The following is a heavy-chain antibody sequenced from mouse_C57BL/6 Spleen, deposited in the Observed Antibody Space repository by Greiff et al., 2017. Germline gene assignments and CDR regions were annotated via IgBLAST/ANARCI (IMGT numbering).Heavy chain of an antibody. V-gene: IGHV1-53*01. D-gene: IGHD1-1*01. J-gene: IGHJ2*01. CDR1: GYTFTSYW. CDR2: INPSNGGT. CDR3: ARESTTVVARYFDY. Sequence: QVQLQQPGPELVKPGASVKLSCKASGYTFTSYWMHWVKQRPGQGLEWIGNINPSNGGTNYNEKFKSKATLTVDKASSTAYMQLSSLTSEDSAVYYGARESTTVVARYFDYWGQGTTLTVSS.